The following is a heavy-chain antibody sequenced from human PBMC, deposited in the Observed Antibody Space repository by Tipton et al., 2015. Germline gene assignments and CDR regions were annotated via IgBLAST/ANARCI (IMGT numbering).Heavy chain of an antibody. CDR2: ISWNSGSI. J-gene: IGHJ4*02. Sequence: SLRLSCAASGFTFDDYAMHWVRQAPGKGPEWVSGISWNSGSIRYADSVKGRFTISRDNSKNTLFLRMRSLRVEDTGVYYCAKANYGDYSRPDYWGQGTLVTVSS. V-gene: IGHV3-9*01. CDR3: AKANYGDYSRPDY. CDR1: GFTFDDYA. D-gene: IGHD4-17*01.